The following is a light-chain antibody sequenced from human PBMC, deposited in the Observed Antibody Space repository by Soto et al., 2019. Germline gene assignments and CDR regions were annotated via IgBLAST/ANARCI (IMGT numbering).Light chain of an antibody. CDR1: QSVGSTY. V-gene: IGKV3-20*01. CDR2: GAS. CDR3: QQYGGSPRVYT. J-gene: IGKJ2*01. Sequence: EIVLTQSPGTLSLSPGERATLSCRASQSVGSTYLAWYQQKPGQAPRLLIYGASSRATGVPDRFTGSGSGTDFTLTISRLEPEDFAVYYCQQYGGSPRVYTFGQGTKLEIK.